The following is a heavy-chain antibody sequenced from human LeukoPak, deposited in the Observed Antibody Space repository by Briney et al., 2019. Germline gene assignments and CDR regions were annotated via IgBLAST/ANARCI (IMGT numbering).Heavy chain of an antibody. CDR1: GFTFSSYG. Sequence: GGSLRLSCAASGFTFSSYGMHWVRQAPGKGLEWVTFIRSDGSNKYYADSVKGRFTISRDNSKNTVYLQMNSLRAEDTAVYYCAKSGGLGNPFDYWGQGSLVTVSS. CDR2: IRSDGSNK. J-gene: IGHJ4*02. CDR3: AKSGGLGNPFDY. V-gene: IGHV3-30*02. D-gene: IGHD3-16*01.